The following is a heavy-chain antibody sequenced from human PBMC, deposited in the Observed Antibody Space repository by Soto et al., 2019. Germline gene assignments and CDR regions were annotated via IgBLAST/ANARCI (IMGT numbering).Heavy chain of an antibody. CDR3: ARDFGKRYYYYGMDV. D-gene: IGHD3-16*01. CDR1: GFTFSSYA. Sequence: GGSLRLSCAASGFTFSSYAMHWVRQAPGKGLEWVAVISYGGSNKYYADSVKGRFTISRDNSKNTLYLQMNSLRAEDTAVYYCARDFGKRYYYYGMDVWGQGTTVTVSS. J-gene: IGHJ6*02. V-gene: IGHV3-30-3*01. CDR2: ISYGGSNK.